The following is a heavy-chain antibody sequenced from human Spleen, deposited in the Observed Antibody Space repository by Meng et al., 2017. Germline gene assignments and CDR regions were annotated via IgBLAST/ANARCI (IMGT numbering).Heavy chain of an antibody. V-gene: IGHV3-48*04. Sequence: GESLKISCAASGFSFSNYGMHWVRQAPGKGLEWVSYISSSGSTIYYADSVKGRFTISRDNAKNSLYLQMNSLRAEDTAVYYCAPGLGLYFDYWGQGTLVTVSS. CDR2: ISSSGSTI. J-gene: IGHJ4*02. CDR3: APGLGLYFDY. CDR1: GFSFSNYG. D-gene: IGHD3-10*01.